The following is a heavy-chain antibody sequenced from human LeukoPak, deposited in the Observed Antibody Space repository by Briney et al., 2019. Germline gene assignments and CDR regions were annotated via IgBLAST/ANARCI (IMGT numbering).Heavy chain of an antibody. CDR1: GGSISGTYY. D-gene: IGHD4-11*01. CDR2: IYYTGTT. CDR3: ARHSNYVGPFY. J-gene: IGHJ4*02. Sequence: PSETLSLTCTVSGGSISGTYYWSWIRQPPGKGLEWIGYIYYTGTTDSNPSLKSRVTISLDTSKNQFSLNLSSVTAADTAVYYCARHSNYVGPFYWGQGTLVTVSS. V-gene: IGHV4-59*08.